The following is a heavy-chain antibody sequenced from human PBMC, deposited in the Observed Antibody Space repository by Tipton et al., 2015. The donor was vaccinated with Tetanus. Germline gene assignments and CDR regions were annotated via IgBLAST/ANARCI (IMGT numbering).Heavy chain of an antibody. V-gene: IGHV4-31*03. D-gene: IGHD6-13*01. CDR2: IYYSGDT. CDR1: GASIRGSGFF. J-gene: IGHJ4*02. Sequence: TLSLTCTVSGASIRGSGFFWNWVRQHPGKGLEWIGYIYYSGDTYINPSLKSRVTMSVDTSKNQFSLRLGSVTAADTAMYYCAREPAATGTSLFDYWGQGALVTVSS. CDR3: AREPAATGTSLFDY.